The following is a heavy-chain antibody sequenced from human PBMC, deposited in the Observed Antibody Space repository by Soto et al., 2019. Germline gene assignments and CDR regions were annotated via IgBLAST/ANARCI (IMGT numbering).Heavy chain of an antibody. CDR2: IYYSGSA. J-gene: IGHJ4*02. D-gene: IGHD2-15*01. V-gene: IGHV4-30-4*01. CDR3: ARAPCSVGSCSDY. Sequence: PSETLSLTCTVSGGSISSGDYYWSWIRQPPGKGLEWIGYIYYSGSAHYNPSLKSRVTISRDTSKNQFSLKLTSVTAADTAVYYCARAPCSVGSCSDYWGQGTLVTVSS. CDR1: GGSISSGDYY.